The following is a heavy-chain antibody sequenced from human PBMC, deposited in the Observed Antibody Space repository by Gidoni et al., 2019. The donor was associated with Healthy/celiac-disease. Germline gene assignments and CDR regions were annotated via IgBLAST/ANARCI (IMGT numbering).Heavy chain of an antibody. Sequence: QVQLVQSGSELKNPGASVTVSCKASGSTFPSYAMTWVRQSPGQGLEWMGWINTNTGNPTYAKGVTGRFVLSLDTAVSTAYLQSSSQKAEDTAVYYCARGPPDYYDSSAETFFFDYWGQGTLVTVSS. CDR1: GSTFPSYA. CDR2: INTNTGNP. V-gene: IGHV7-4-1*02. J-gene: IGHJ4*02. CDR3: ARGPPDYYDSSAETFFFDY. D-gene: IGHD3-22*01.